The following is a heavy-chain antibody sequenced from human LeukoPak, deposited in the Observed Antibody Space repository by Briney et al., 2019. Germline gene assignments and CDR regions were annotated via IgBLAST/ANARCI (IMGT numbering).Heavy chain of an antibody. CDR1: GFTFSSHE. CDR2: ISSSGTTI. Sequence: GGSLRLSCEASGFTFSSHEMNWVRQAPGKGLEWVSYISSSGTTIYYADSVKGRFTISRDNAKNSLYLQLNSLRAEDMAVYYCARDRSSVIDYWGQGTLVTVSS. J-gene: IGHJ4*02. V-gene: IGHV3-48*03. CDR3: ARDRSSVIDY.